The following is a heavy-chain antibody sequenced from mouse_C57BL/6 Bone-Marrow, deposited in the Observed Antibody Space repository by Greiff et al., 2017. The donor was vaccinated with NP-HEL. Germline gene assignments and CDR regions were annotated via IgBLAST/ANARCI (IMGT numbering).Heavy chain of an antibody. CDR1: GYTFTSYW. CDR2: IDPSDSYT. J-gene: IGHJ1*03. V-gene: IGHV1-69*01. Sequence: QVQLQQPGAELVMPGASVKLSCKASGYTFTSYWMPWVQQTPGQGLEWIGSIDPSDSYTYYNQNFKGKSTFSVDNSSSTAYMQLSSLTSGDSAVYYCARSLYHAYDRDWYFDVWGTGTTLTVSS. D-gene: IGHD2-2*01. CDR3: ARSLYHAYDRDWYFDV.